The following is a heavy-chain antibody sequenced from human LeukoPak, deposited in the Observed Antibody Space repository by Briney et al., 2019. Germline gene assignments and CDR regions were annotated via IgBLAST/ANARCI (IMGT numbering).Heavy chain of an antibody. CDR1: GFTFDDYA. CDR2: ISWSSGSI. Sequence: GGSLRLSCAASGFTFDDYAMHWVRQAPGKGLEWVSGISWSSGSIGYADSVKGRFTISRDNAKNSLYLQMNSLRAEDTALYYCAKDIAAAGYGMDVWGQGTTVTVSS. V-gene: IGHV3-9*01. D-gene: IGHD6-13*01. CDR3: AKDIAAAGYGMDV. J-gene: IGHJ6*02.